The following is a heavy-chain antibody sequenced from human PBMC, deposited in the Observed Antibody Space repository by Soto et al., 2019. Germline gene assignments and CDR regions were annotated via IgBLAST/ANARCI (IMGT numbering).Heavy chain of an antibody. CDR1: GFTSSNYS. V-gene: IGHV3-23*01. CDR3: AKPVGSNYFDY. D-gene: IGHD1-26*01. J-gene: IGHJ4*02. CDR2: ISDSGVGT. Sequence: GGSLILSCAISGFTSSNYSMSWVRQAPGKGLEWVSSISDSGVGTNYADSVKGRFTFSRDNSKNTLFLHMDNLRAEDTAVYYCAKPVGSNYFDYWGQGTRVTVSS.